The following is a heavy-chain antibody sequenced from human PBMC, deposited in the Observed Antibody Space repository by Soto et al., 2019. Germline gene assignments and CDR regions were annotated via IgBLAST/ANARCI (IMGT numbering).Heavy chain of an antibody. D-gene: IGHD5-12*01. CDR2: IYHSGST. V-gene: IGHV4-30-2*01. J-gene: IGHJ4*02. CDR1: GGSISSGGYS. CDR3: ARAHRRVDIVATEPGYSYGAYFDY. Sequence: SETLSLTCAVSGGSISSGGYSWSWIRQPPGKGLEWIGYIYHSGSTYYNPSLKSRVTISVDRSKNQFSLKLSSVTAADTAVYYCARAHRRVDIVATEPGYSYGAYFDYWGQGTLVTVSS.